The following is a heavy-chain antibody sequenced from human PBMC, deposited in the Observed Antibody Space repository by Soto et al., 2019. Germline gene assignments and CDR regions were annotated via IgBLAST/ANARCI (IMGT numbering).Heavy chain of an antibody. Sequence: ASVKVSCKVSGYTLTELSIHWVRQAPGKGLEWMGGSDPEDGETIYAQNFQGRVTLTEDTSTDTAYMELTSLRSEDTAVYYCARVARVDFWSGTIKHNWFDPWGQGTLVTVSS. CDR2: SDPEDGET. D-gene: IGHD3-3*01. V-gene: IGHV1-24*01. CDR1: GYTLTELS. J-gene: IGHJ5*02. CDR3: ARVARVDFWSGTIKHNWFDP.